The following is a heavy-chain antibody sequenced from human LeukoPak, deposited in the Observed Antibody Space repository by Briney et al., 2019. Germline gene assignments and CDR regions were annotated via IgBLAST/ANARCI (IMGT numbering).Heavy chain of an antibody. D-gene: IGHD2-15*01. CDR2: IYTSGST. CDR1: GGSITDYH. J-gene: IGHJ6*03. CDR3: ARERPDFCSGGSCYDRPYYYYYYMDV. V-gene: IGHV4-4*07. Sequence: SETLSLTCTVSGGSITDYHWIWIRQPAGKGLEWIGRIYTSGSTNYNPSLKSRVTTSVDTSKNQFSLKLSSVTAADTAVYYCARERPDFCSGGSCYDRPYYYYYYMDVWGKGTTVTISS.